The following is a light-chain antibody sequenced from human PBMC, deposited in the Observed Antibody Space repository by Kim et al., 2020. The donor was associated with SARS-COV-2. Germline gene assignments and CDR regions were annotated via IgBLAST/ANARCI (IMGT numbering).Light chain of an antibody. CDR2: GAS. V-gene: IGKV3-20*01. CDR3: QQSGGSPPWT. CDR1: QTVNSDY. J-gene: IGKJ1*01. Sequence: EIVLTQSPGTLSLSPGERATLSCRASQTVNSDYLAWYQQKPGQAPRLLIYGASSTATGIPDRFRGSGSGTDFTLTISRLEPEDFVVYYCQQSGGSPPWTFGLGTKVDIK.